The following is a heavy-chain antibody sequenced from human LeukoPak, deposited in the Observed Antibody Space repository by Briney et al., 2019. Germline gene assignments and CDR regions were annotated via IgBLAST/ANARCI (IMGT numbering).Heavy chain of an antibody. CDR2: IYTSGST. CDR3: ARDRILWFGEQFDP. Sequence: SETLSLTCTVSGGSTSSYYWSWIRQPAGKGLEWIGRIYTSGSTNYNPSLKSRVTMSVDTSKNQFFLKLSSVTAADTAVYYCARDRILWFGEQFDPWGQGTLVTVSS. CDR1: GGSTSSYY. J-gene: IGHJ5*02. D-gene: IGHD3-10*01. V-gene: IGHV4-4*07.